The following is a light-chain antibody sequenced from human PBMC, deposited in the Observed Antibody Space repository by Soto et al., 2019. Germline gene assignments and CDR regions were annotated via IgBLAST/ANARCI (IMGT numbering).Light chain of an antibody. CDR1: QSLSNK. CDR2: TAS. CDR3: QQYEKSPPET. J-gene: IGKJ2*01. V-gene: IGKV3-15*01. Sequence: EIVLTQSPATLSVSPGDTATLSCRASQSLSNKLAWYQQKPGQAPRLLIHTASTRAPGIPARFSGNGSGTLFTLTISSLQSEDFAVYYCQQYEKSPPETFGQGTKLEIQ.